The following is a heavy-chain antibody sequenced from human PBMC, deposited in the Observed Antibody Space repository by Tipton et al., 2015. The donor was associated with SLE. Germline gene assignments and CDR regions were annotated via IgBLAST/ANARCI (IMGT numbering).Heavy chain of an antibody. J-gene: IGHJ4*02. D-gene: IGHD3-16*02. CDR1: GGSISSHY. V-gene: IGHV4-38-2*02. Sequence: TLSLTCTVSGGSISSHYWSWIRQPPGKGLEWIGSIYHSGSTYYNPSLKSRVTISVDTSKNQFSLKLSSVTAADTAVYYCARAGVMITFGGVIVMGGFDYWGQGTLVTVSS. CDR2: IYHSGST. CDR3: ARAGVMITFGGVIVMGGFDY.